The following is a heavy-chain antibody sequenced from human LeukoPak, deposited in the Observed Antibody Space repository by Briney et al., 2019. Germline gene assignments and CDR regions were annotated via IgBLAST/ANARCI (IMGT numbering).Heavy chain of an antibody. CDR3: ARGTTMVRGVRYYFDY. CDR2: ISYDGSNK. CDR1: GFTFSSYA. Sequence: GGSLRLSCAASGFTFSSYAMHWVRQAPGKGLEWVAVISYDGSNKYYADSVKGRFTISRDNSKNTLYLQMNSLGAEDTAVYYCARGTTMVRGVRYYFDYWGQGTLVTVSS. D-gene: IGHD3-10*01. J-gene: IGHJ4*02. V-gene: IGHV3-30-3*01.